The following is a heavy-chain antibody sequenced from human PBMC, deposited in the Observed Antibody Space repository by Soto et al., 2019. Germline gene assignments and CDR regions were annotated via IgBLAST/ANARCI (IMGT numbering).Heavy chain of an antibody. CDR3: TAPAPWELLLIDAFDI. D-gene: IGHD1-26*01. V-gene: IGHV3-15*07. J-gene: IGHJ3*02. Sequence: GGSLRLSCAASGFTFSNAWMNWVRQAPGKGLEWVGRIKSKTDGGTTDYAAPGKGRFTISRDDSKNTLYLQMNSLKTEDTAVYYCTAPAPWELLLIDAFDIWGQGTMVTVSS. CDR1: GFTFSNAW. CDR2: IKSKTDGGTT.